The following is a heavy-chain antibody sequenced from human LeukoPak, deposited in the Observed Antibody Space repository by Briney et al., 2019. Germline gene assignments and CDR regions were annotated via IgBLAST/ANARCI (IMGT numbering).Heavy chain of an antibody. D-gene: IGHD2-2*02. CDR1: GGSISSGSYY. V-gene: IGHV4-61*02. Sequence: KSSQTLSLTCTVSGGSISSGSYYWSWIRQPAGKGLEWIGRIYTSGSTNYNPSLKSRVTISVDTSKNQFSLKVSSVTAADTAVYYCARGMDVEVPAAIPWGGGWFDPWGQGTLVTVSS. J-gene: IGHJ5*02. CDR2: IYTSGST. CDR3: ARGMDVEVPAAIPWGGGWFDP.